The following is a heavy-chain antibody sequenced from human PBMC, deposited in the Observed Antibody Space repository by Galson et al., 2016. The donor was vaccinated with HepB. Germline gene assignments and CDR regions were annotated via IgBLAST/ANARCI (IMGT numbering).Heavy chain of an antibody. CDR1: GGSIAGSGHY. V-gene: IGHV4-39*01. D-gene: IGHD3-10*01. Sequence: SETLSLTCTVSGGSIAGSGHYWGWLRQPPGKGLEWIGRSYYSGTTYYSPSPKGRVTISVDTSKNQFSLKMRSVTAADTAFYYCARHGPSRGPYYYGMDVWGQGPMVTVS. J-gene: IGHJ6*02. CDR2: SYYSGTT. CDR3: ARHGPSRGPYYYGMDV.